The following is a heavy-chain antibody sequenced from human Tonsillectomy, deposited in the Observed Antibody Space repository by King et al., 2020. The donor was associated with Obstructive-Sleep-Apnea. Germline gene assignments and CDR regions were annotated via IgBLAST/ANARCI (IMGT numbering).Heavy chain of an antibody. CDR3: AKDRGGGVGELLSDWFDP. D-gene: IGHD3-10*01. Sequence: VQLVESGGGVVQPGRSLRLSCAASGFTFSSYGMHWFRQAPGKGLEWVAVISYDGSNKYYADSVKGRFTISRDNSKNTLYLQMNSLRAEDTAVYYWAKDRGGGVGELLSDWFDPWGQGTLVTVSS. J-gene: IGHJ5*02. CDR2: ISYDGSNK. CDR1: GFTFSSYG. V-gene: IGHV3-30*18.